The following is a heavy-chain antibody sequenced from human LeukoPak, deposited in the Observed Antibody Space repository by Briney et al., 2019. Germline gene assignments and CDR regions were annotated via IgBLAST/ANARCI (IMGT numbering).Heavy chain of an antibody. CDR2: TYYRSNWYN. Sequence: SRTLSLTCAVSGDSFLSNSSWNWIRQSPSRGLEWLGRTYYRSNWYNDYGVSVKSRININPDTSKNLFSLQLSSVTPEDTAVYYCVRGGQGDGHSADEGFDIWGQGTMVTVS. V-gene: IGHV6-1*01. CDR1: GDSFLSNSS. CDR3: VRGGQGDGHSADEGFDI. J-gene: IGHJ3*02. D-gene: IGHD5-18*01.